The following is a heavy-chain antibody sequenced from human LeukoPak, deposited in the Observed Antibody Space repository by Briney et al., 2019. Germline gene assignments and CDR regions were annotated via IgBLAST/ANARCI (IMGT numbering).Heavy chain of an antibody. CDR1: GYTFTVYY. V-gene: IGHV1-2*02. D-gene: IGHD2-2*01. CDR2: INPNSGGT. CDR3: ARFCSSTSCYFIGG. J-gene: IGHJ4*02. Sequence: ASVKVSCKASGYTFTVYYMHLVRQAPGQGLEWMGWINPNSGGTNYAQKFQVRVTMTRDTSISTAYMELSRLRSDDTAVYYCARFCSSTSCYFIGGWGQGTLVTVSS.